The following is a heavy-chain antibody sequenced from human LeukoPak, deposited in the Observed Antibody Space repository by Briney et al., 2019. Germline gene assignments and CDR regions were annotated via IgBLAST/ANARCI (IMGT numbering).Heavy chain of an antibody. Sequence: PSETLSLTCAVSGGSFSGYYWSWIRQPPGKGLEWIGEINHSGSTNYNPSLKSRVTISVDTSKNQFSLKLSSVTAADTAVYYCARGYCSGGSCYSRRYYYYMDVWGKGTTVTVSS. CDR3: ARGYCSGGSCYSRRYYYYMDV. J-gene: IGHJ6*03. V-gene: IGHV4-34*01. D-gene: IGHD2-15*01. CDR1: GGSFSGYY. CDR2: INHSGST.